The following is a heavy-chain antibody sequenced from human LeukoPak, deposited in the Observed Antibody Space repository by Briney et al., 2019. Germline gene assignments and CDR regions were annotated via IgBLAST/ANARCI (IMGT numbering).Heavy chain of an antibody. J-gene: IGHJ4*02. V-gene: IGHV3-23*01. Sequence: SGGSLRLSCAASGFTFSSYGMSWVRQALGKGLEWVSFISGSGVTTYYADSVKGRFTISRDNSKNTLYPQMKSLRAEDAAVYYCAKVPLIAAPKHFDSWGQGTLVTVSS. D-gene: IGHD6-13*01. CDR2: ISGSGVTT. CDR1: GFTFSSYG. CDR3: AKVPLIAAPKHFDS.